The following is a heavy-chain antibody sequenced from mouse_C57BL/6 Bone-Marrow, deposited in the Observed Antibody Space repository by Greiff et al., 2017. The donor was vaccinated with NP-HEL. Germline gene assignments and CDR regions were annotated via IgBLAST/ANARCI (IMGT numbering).Heavy chain of an antibody. Sequence: EVQLVASGGGLVKPGGSLKLSCAASGFTFSDYGMHWVRQAPEKGLEWVAYISSGSSTIYYADTVKGRFTISRDNAKNTLFLQMTSLRSEDTAMYYCARAYGSSFFAYGGQGTLVTVSA. D-gene: IGHD1-1*01. V-gene: IGHV5-17*01. CDR2: ISSGSSTI. CDR3: ARAYGSSFFAY. CDR1: GFTFSDYG. J-gene: IGHJ3*01.